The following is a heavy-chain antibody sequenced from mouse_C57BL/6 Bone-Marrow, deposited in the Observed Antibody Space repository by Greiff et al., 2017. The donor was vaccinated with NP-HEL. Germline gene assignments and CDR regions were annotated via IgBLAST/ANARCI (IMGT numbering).Heavy chain of an antibody. CDR2: ILPGSGSA. V-gene: IGHV1-9*01. CDR1: GYTFTGYW. Sequence: QVQLQQSGAELMKPGASVKLSCKATGYTFTGYWIEWVKQRPGHGLAWIGEILPGSGSANYNEKFKGKATFTADTSSNTAYMQPSSLTTEDSAIYYCARLDEYDEYYFDYWGQGTTLTVSS. CDR3: ARLDEYDEYYFDY. D-gene: IGHD2-4*01. J-gene: IGHJ2*01.